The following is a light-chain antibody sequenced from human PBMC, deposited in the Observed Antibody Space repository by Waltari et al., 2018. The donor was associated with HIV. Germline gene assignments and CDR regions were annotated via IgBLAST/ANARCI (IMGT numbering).Light chain of an antibody. J-gene: IGLJ6*01. CDR2: RND. Sequence: QSVLTQPPSASGTPGQTVTIPCSGRHSNIGNNYVYWSQQFSGLPPKLLIFRNDQRPSGVPDRFSGSKSGTSASLAVSGLRSEDEADYFCSSSDDSLRQYVFGGGTRLTV. CDR3: SSSDDSLRQYV. CDR1: HSNIGNNY. V-gene: IGLV1-47*01.